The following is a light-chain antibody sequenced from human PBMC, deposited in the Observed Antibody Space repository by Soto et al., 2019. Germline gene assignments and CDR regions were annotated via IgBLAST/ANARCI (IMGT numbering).Light chain of an antibody. CDR3: QQYNDWPRT. CDR1: QSVSSN. V-gene: IGKV3-15*01. Sequence: EIVMTQSPATLSMSPGERATLSCRASQSVSSNLAWYQHKPGQAPRLLIYGAFTRATGIPGRFSGSGSGTEFTLTISSLQSEDFAVYYCQQYNDWPRTFGQGTKVDIK. J-gene: IGKJ1*01. CDR2: GAF.